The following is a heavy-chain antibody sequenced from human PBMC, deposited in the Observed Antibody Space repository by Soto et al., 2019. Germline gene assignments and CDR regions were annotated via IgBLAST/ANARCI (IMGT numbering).Heavy chain of an antibody. Sequence: QLQLQESGPGLVKPSETLSLTCTVSGGSISSSSYYWGWIRQPPGKGLEWIGSSYYSGSTYYTPSLKSRVTISVPTSKNQFSLKLSSVTAADTAVYYCARHIYGDYDTFFDYWGQGTLVPVSS. CDR3: ARHIYGDYDTFFDY. D-gene: IGHD4-17*01. V-gene: IGHV4-39*01. CDR2: SYYSGST. J-gene: IGHJ4*02. CDR1: GGSISSSSYY.